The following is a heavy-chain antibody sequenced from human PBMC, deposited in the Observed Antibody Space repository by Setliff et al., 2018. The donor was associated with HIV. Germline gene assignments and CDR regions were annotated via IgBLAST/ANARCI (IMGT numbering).Heavy chain of an antibody. Sequence: GASVMVSCKASGGSFNNYAISWVRQAPGQGLEWMGGIIPSVTIANYAQKFQVRVTITADKFTTTAYMELRGLRSEDTAVYYCASGWSEDATNVKVEYFQHWGQGTLVTVSS. CDR2: IIPSVTIA. J-gene: IGHJ1*01. D-gene: IGHD1-1*01. CDR1: GGSFNNYA. V-gene: IGHV1-69*10. CDR3: ASGWSEDATNVKVEYFQH.